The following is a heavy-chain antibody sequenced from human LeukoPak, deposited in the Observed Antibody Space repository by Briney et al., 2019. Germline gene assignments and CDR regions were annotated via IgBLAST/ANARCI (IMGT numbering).Heavy chain of an antibody. Sequence: PSETLSLTCTVSGGSISSGDYYWSWIRQPPGKGLEWIGYIYYSGSTYYNPSLKSRVTISVDTSKNQFSLKLSSVTAADAAVYYCARRKNGYCSSTSCYAPFDYWGQGTLVTISS. V-gene: IGHV4-30-4*08. D-gene: IGHD2-2*03. CDR2: IYYSGST. CDR1: GGSISSGDYY. J-gene: IGHJ4*02. CDR3: ARRKNGYCSSTSCYAPFDY.